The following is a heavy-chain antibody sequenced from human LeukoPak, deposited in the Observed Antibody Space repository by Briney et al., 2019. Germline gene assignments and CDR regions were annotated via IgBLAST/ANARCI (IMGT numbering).Heavy chain of an antibody. J-gene: IGHJ5*02. CDR1: GYTFTSYG. D-gene: IGHD3-22*01. V-gene: IGHV1-18*01. CDR3: ARVEIVVVITKSSWSDP. CDR2: ISAYNGNT. Sequence: ASVKVSCKASGYTFTSYGISWVRQAPGQGLEWMGWISAYNGNTNYAQKLQGRVTMTTDTSTSTAYMELRSLRSDDTAVYYCARVEIVVVITKSSWSDPWGQGTLVTVSS.